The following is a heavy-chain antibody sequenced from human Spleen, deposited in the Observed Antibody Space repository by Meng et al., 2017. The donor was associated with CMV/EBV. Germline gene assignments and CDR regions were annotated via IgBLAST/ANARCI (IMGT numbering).Heavy chain of an antibody. CDR3: AKDRRDTSGWFNYFDY. J-gene: IGHJ4*02. CDR2: ISGGGGST. CDR1: GFTLSNSA. D-gene: IGHD6-19*01. Sequence: SGFTLSNSAMTWVRQAPGKGLEWVSAISGGGGSTYYADSVKGRFTISRDNSKNTLYLRMNSLRAEDTAVYYCAKDRRDTSGWFNYFDYWGQGSLVTVSS. V-gene: IGHV3-23*01.